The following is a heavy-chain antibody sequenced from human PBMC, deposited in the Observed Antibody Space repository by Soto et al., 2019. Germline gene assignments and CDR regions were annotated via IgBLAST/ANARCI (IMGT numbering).Heavy chain of an antibody. D-gene: IGHD3-3*01. J-gene: IGHJ6*02. V-gene: IGHV4-39*01. CDR3: ARRRLGENYDFWCGYPGYYYYYGMDG. CDR1: GGSISSSSYY. Sequence: SETLSLTCTVSGGSISSSSYYWGWIRQPPGKGLEWIGSIYYSGSTYYNPSLKSRVTISVDTSKNQFSLKLSSVTAADTAVYYCARRRLGENYDFWCGYPGYYYYYGMDGWGQGTKVTGSS. CDR2: IYYSGST.